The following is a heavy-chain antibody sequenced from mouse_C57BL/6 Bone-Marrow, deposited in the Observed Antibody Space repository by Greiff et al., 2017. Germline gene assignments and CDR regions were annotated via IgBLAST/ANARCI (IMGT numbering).Heavy chain of an antibody. CDR2: INPSSGYT. Sequence: VQLQESGAELARPGASVKMSCKASGYTFTSYTMHWVKQRPGQGLEWIGYINPSSGYTKYNQKFKDKATLTADKSSSTASMQLSSLTSEDSAVYYCAPGGDTLDYWGQGTTLTVSS. CDR1: GYTFTSYT. D-gene: IGHD5-1-1*01. CDR3: APGGDTLDY. J-gene: IGHJ2*01. V-gene: IGHV1-4*01.